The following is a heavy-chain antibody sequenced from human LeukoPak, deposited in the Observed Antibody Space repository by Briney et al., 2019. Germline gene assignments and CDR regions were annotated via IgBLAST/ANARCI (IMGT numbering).Heavy chain of an antibody. CDR1: GFTFTTYW. D-gene: IGHD5-24*01. Sequence: PGGSLRLSCAAPGFTFTTYWMSWVRQAPGKGLEWVANINQDGVEKYYVASVRGRLTISRDNAKNSMYVQMNSLRAEDTAVYYCARGFDGYYGFDLWGQGTMVTVSS. CDR3: ARGFDGYYGFDL. J-gene: IGHJ3*01. V-gene: IGHV3-7*05. CDR2: INQDGVEK.